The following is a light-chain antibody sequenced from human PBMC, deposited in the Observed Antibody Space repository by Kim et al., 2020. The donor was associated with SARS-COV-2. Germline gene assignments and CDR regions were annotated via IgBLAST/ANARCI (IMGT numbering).Light chain of an antibody. J-gene: IGKJ2*01. V-gene: IGKV4-1*01. CDR3: QQYYSSPYT. CDR2: WAS. CDR1: QSALYSPNNKNY. Sequence: DIVMTQSPDSLAVSLGERATINCKSSQSALYSPNNKNYLAWYQQKPGQPPKLFITWASTRESGVPDRLSGSGSGTDFTLTISSLQAEDVAVYFCQQYYSSPYTFGQGTKLEI.